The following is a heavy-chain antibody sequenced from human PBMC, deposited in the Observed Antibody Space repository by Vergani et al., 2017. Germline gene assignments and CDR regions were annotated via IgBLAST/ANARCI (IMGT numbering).Heavy chain of an antibody. Sequence: QVQLQESGPGLVKPSQTLSLTCSVSGGAVNSGSNFWTWIRQPAGKGLEWIGRTSTDGSTNYNPSLKSRVTVSVDTSNTQISRMLTSVTAEDTAVYYCARETVVTSWDGYRFHYMDVWGKGTTVTVSS. CDR2: TSTDGST. CDR1: GGAVNSGSNF. D-gene: IGHD3-16*02. CDR3: ARETVVTSWDGYRFHYMDV. V-gene: IGHV4-61*02. J-gene: IGHJ6*03.